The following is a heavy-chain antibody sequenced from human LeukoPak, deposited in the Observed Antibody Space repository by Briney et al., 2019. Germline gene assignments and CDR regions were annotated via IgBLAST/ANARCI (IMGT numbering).Heavy chain of an antibody. D-gene: IGHD6-13*01. CDR1: GGSISPYY. V-gene: IGHV4-59*01. CDR3: ARSEGYGSSSWYSAFFDY. J-gene: IGHJ4*02. Sequence: SETLSLTCTVSGGSISPYYWSWVRQPPGKGLEWIGSIYYSGSANCNPPLKSRVTISVDTSNNQFSLRLTSVTAADTAVYYCARSEGYGSSSWYSAFFDYWGQGTLVTVSS. CDR2: IYYSGSA.